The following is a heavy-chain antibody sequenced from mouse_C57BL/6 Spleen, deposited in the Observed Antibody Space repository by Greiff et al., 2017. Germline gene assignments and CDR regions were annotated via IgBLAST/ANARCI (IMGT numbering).Heavy chain of an antibody. V-gene: IGHV7-3*01. CDR2: IRNKANGYTT. J-gene: IGHJ4*01. CDR1: GFTFTDYY. D-gene: IGHD1-1*01. CDR3: ARANYYGSSYYAMDY. Sequence: EVQGVESGGGLVQPGGSLSLSCAASGFTFTDYYMSWVRQPPGKALEWLGFIRNKANGYTTEYSASVKGRFTISRDNSQSILYLQMNALRAEDSATYYCARANYYGSSYYAMDYWGQGTSVTVSS.